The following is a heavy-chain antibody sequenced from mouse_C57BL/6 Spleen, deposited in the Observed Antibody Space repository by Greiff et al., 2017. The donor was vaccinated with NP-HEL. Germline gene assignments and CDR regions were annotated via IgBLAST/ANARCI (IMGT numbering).Heavy chain of an antibody. D-gene: IGHD2-4*01. CDR3: AIYDYDGFAY. CDR1: GFTFSSYT. Sequence: EVHLVESGGGLVKPGGSLKLSCAASGFTFSSYTMSWVRQTPEKRLEWVATISGGGGNTYYPDSVKGRFTISRDNAKNTLYLQMSSLRSEDTALYYCAIYDYDGFAYWGQGTLVTVSA. V-gene: IGHV5-9*01. CDR2: ISGGGGNT. J-gene: IGHJ3*01.